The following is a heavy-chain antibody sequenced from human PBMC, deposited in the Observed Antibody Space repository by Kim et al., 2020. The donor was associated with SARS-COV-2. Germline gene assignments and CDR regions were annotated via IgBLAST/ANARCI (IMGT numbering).Heavy chain of an antibody. Sequence: SVKVSCKASGGTFSSYAISWVRQAPGQGLEWMGGIIPIFGTANYAQKFQGRVTITADESTSTAYMELSSLRSEDTAVYYCARGYYGGNSGYYYYYGMDVWGQGTTVTVSS. CDR1: GGTFSSYA. V-gene: IGHV1-69*13. D-gene: IGHD3-22*01. J-gene: IGHJ6*02. CDR3: ARGYYGGNSGYYYYYGMDV. CDR2: IIPIFGTA.